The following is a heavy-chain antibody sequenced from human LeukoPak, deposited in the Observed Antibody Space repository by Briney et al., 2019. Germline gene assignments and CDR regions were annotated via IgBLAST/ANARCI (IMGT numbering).Heavy chain of an antibody. CDR3: ARATNNIVVVVAATFFDY. V-gene: IGHV4-34*01. D-gene: IGHD2-15*01. Sequence: SETLSLTCAVYGGSFSGYYRSWIRQPPGKGLEWIGEINHSGSTNYNPSLKSRVTISVDTSKNQFSLKLSSVTAADTAVYYCARATNNIVVVVAATFFDYWGQGTLVTVSS. CDR2: INHSGST. CDR1: GGSFSGYY. J-gene: IGHJ4*02.